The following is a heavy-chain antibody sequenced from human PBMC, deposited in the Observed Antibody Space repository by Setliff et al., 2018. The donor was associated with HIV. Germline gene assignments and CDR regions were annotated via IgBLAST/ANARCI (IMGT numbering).Heavy chain of an antibody. D-gene: IGHD3-22*01. V-gene: IGHV4-59*05. CDR3: ASRVYYYDSNNFLREEGFDP. Sequence: SETLSLTCAVYGGSFTNYFWSWIRQSPGKGLEYIGSIHYNERTYYNPSLKSRVAISIDTSKNQFSLNLTSVTAADTAVYYCASRVYYYDSNNFLREEGFDPWGQGTLVTVSS. CDR1: GGSFTNYF. CDR2: IHYNERT. J-gene: IGHJ5*02.